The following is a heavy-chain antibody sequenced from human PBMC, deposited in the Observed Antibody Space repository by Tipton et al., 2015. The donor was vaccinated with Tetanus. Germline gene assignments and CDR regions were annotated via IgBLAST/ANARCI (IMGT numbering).Heavy chain of an antibody. CDR3: ARDGQPGYYYGMDV. Sequence: TLSITCAVSGGSISSDYWSWIRQPAGKGLEWIGRIYTSGSTNYNPSLKSRVTMSVDTSKNQFSLKLSSVTAADTAIYYCARDGQPGYYYGMDVWGQGTTVTVSS. CDR2: IYTSGST. D-gene: IGHD1-14*01. CDR1: GGSISSDY. V-gene: IGHV4-4*07. J-gene: IGHJ6*02.